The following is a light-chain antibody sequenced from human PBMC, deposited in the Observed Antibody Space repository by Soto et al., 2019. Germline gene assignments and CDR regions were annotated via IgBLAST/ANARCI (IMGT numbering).Light chain of an antibody. CDR2: LNSDGSH. J-gene: IGLJ2*01. CDR1: SGHSSYA. Sequence: QSVLTQSPSASASLGASVKLTCTLSSGHSSYAIAWHQQQPEKGPRYLMNLNSDGSHSKGDGIPDRFSGSSSGAERYLTISSLQSEDEADYYCQTWDTGIQVFGGGTQLTVL. CDR3: QTWDTGIQV. V-gene: IGLV4-69*02.